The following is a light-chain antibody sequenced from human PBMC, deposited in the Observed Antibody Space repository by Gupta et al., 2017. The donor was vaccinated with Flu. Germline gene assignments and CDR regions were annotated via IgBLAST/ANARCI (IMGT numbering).Light chain of an antibody. Sequence: ATLSVSPGERATLSCRASQSISSNLAWFQQKPGQAPRLLMFGASTRDTGIPARFSGSGYGTEFTLTISSRQSEDFAVYYCQQYDRWPPITFGQGTRLENK. CDR2: GAS. CDR1: QSISSN. CDR3: QQYDRWPPIT. J-gene: IGKJ5*01. V-gene: IGKV3-15*01.